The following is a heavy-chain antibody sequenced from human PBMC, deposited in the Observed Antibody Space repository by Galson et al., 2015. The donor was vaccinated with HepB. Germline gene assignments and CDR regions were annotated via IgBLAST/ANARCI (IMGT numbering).Heavy chain of an antibody. CDR3: SYGSGPATKSYAFDI. CDR1: GFTVSSNY. V-gene: IGHV3-53*01. Sequence: SLRLSCAASGFTVSSNYMSWVRQAPGKGLEWVSVIYSGGSTYYADSVKGRFTISRDNSKNTLYLQMNSLRAEDTTVYYCSYGSGPATKSYAFDIWGQGTMVTVSS. J-gene: IGHJ3*02. D-gene: IGHD3-10*01. CDR2: IYSGGST.